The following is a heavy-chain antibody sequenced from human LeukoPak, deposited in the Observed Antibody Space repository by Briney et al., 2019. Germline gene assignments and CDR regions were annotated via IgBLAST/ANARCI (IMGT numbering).Heavy chain of an antibody. D-gene: IGHD1-26*01. J-gene: IGHJ4*02. CDR2: ISSSSSYI. Sequence: GGSLRLSCAASGFTFSSCSMNWVRQAPGKGLEWVSSISSSSSYIYYADSVKGRFTISRDNAKNSLYLQMNSLRAEDTAVFYCAKDESGRYYDYWGQGTLVTVSS. CDR1: GFTFSSCS. V-gene: IGHV3-21*04. CDR3: AKDESGRYYDY.